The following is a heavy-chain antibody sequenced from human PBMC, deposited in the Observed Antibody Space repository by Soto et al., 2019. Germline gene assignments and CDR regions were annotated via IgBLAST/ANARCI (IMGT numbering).Heavy chain of an antibody. V-gene: IGHV3-43*01. D-gene: IGHD6-19*01. J-gene: IGHJ6*02. CDR3: AKDRAAVTGAYYYSAMDV. CDR1: GFTFDDYT. CDR2: ISWDGGKT. Sequence: EVQLVESGGVVVQPGGSLRLSCAASGFTFDDYTMHWVRQAPGKSLEWVSLISWDGGKTYYADSVKGRFTISRDNSKNYLHLQMNSLTTADSDSYYCAKDRAAVTGAYYYSAMDVWGQGTTVTVSS.